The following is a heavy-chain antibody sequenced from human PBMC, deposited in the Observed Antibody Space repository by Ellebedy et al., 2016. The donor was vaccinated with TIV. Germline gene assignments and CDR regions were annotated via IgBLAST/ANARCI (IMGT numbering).Heavy chain of an antibody. V-gene: IGHV3-23*01. D-gene: IGHD4-23*01. J-gene: IGHJ3*02. CDR3: ARDPVGVGPAFDI. CDR1: GLTFSSHA. CDR2: ISGSGDNT. Sequence: GESLKISCAASGLTFSSHAMSWVRRAPGKGLEWVSSISGSGDNTYYADSVKGRFTISRDNSKNTLSLQMNSLRAEDTAVYYCARDPVGVGPAFDIWGQGTIVTVSS.